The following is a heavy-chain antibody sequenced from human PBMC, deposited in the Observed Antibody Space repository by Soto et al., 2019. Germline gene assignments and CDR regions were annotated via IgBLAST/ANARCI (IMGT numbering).Heavy chain of an antibody. CDR2: IIPIFGTA. CDR3: ASRLTIAARTDY. CDR1: GGTFSSYA. D-gene: IGHD6-6*01. V-gene: IGHV1-69*13. Sequence: GASVEVSCKXSGGTFSSYAISWVRQAPGQGLEWMGGIIPIFGTANYAQKFQGRVTITADESTSTAYMELSSLRSEDTAVYYCASRLTIAARTDYWGQGTLVTVSS. J-gene: IGHJ4*02.